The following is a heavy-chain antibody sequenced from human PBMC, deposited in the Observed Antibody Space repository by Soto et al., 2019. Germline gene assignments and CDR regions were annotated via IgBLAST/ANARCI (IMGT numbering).Heavy chain of an antibody. J-gene: IGHJ5*02. CDR2: IYYSGST. CDR3: ARVLVAVGPTRGWFDP. CDR1: GGSVSSGSYY. Sequence: QVQLQESGPGLVKPSETLSLTCTVSGGSVSSGSYYWSWIRQPPGKGLEWIGYIYYSGSTNYNPSRKSRVTMTVDTSKNQFSLKLSAVTAADTAVYYCARVLVAVGPTRGWFDPWGQGTLVTVSS. D-gene: IGHD1-26*01. V-gene: IGHV4-61*01.